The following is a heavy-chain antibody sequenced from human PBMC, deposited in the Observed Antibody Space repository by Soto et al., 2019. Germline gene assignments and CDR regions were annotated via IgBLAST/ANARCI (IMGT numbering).Heavy chain of an antibody. CDR1: GFNLRSFG. V-gene: IGHV3-33*01. CDR3: ARVYANWEWELPGF. CDR2: IWYDGSNE. Sequence: QVQLVESGGGVVQPGRSLRLSCVASGFNLRSFGMHWFRQAPGKGPEWVAVIWYDGSNEKYADSVKGRFTISRDDSQNKLDLQINSLRAEDTAVYYCARVYANWEWELPGFWGQGTRVTVSS. D-gene: IGHD7-27*01. J-gene: IGHJ4*02.